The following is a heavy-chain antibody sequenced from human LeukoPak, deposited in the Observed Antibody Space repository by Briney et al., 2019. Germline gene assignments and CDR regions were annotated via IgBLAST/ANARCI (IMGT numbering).Heavy chain of an antibody. CDR3: APFSAVTHYYFDY. V-gene: IGHV3-21*01. CDR2: ISSSSSYI. Sequence: GGSLRLSCAASGFTFSSYSMNWVRQAPGKGLEWVSSISSSSSYIYYADSVKGRFTISRDSAKNSLYLQMNSLGAEDTAVYYCAPFSAVTHYYFDYWGQGTLVTVSS. CDR1: GFTFSSYS. D-gene: IGHD6-13*01. J-gene: IGHJ4*02.